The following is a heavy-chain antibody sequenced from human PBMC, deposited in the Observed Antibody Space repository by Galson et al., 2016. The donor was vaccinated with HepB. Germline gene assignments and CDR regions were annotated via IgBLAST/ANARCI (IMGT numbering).Heavy chain of an antibody. J-gene: IGHJ5*02. CDR1: GGSISGSSYY. D-gene: IGHD1-1*01. CDR2: IYYAGRT. V-gene: IGHV4-39*01. CDR3: ARRGTGKNWFDP. Sequence: SETLSLTCTVSGGSISGSSYYWGWVRQPPGKGLECIGIIYYAGRTYYNPSLKSRVTISVDTSKNQFSLNLNSVTVAATAVYYCARRGTGKNWFDPWGQGTLVTVSS.